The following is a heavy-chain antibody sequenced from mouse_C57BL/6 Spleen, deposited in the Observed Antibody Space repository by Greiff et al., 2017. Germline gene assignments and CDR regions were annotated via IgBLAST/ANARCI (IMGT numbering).Heavy chain of an antibody. CDR2: IWRGGST. CDR1: GFSFTSYG. CDR3: ATAYDGYAAWFAY. V-gene: IGHV2-5*01. J-gene: IGHJ3*01. Sequence: VQLQQSGPGLVQPSPSLSITCTASGFSFTSYGVHWVRQSPGKGLEWLGVIWRGGSTDYNAAFMSRLSINTDNSKSQVFFRMNSLQAYDTAIYYCATAYDGYAAWFAYWGQGTLVTVSA. D-gene: IGHD2-3*01.